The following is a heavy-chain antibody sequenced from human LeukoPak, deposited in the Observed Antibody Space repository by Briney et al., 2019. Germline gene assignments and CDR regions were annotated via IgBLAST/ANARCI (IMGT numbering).Heavy chain of an antibody. J-gene: IGHJ1*01. D-gene: IGHD1-26*01. CDR1: GYNFTIYW. CDR3: ARQGETWDDLYFQH. CDR2: IYPGDSDT. Sequence: GESLKISCKGSGYNFTIYWIGWVRQMPGKGLEWMGIIYPGDSDTRYSPSFQGQVTISADKSINTAYLQWSSLKASDTAMYYCARQGETWDDLYFQHWGQGTLVTVSS. V-gene: IGHV5-51*01.